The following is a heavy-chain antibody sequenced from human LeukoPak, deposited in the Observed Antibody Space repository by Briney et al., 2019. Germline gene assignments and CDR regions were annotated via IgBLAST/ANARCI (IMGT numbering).Heavy chain of an antibody. V-gene: IGHV3-30*03. D-gene: IGHD2-8*01. CDR2: ISYDGSNK. CDR3: ARELTDGRHDY. Sequence: GGSLRLSCAASGFTFSSYGMHWVRQAPGKGLEWVAVISYDGSNKYYADSVKGRFTISRDNSKNTLYLQMNSLRAEDTAVYYCARELTDGRHDYWGQGTLVTVSS. CDR1: GFTFSSYG. J-gene: IGHJ4*02.